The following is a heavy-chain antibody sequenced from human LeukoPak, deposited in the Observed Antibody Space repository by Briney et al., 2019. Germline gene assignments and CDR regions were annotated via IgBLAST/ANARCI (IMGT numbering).Heavy chain of an antibody. Sequence: GESLKISCKGSGYRFTSYWISWVRQMPGKGLEWMGRIDPSDSYTNYSPSFQGHVTISADKSISTAYLQWSSLKASDTAMYYCARLRYCSGGSCYGPPYNWFDPWGQGTLVTVSS. J-gene: IGHJ5*02. V-gene: IGHV5-10-1*01. CDR1: GYRFTSYW. CDR2: IDPSDSYT. D-gene: IGHD2-15*01. CDR3: ARLRYCSGGSCYGPPYNWFDP.